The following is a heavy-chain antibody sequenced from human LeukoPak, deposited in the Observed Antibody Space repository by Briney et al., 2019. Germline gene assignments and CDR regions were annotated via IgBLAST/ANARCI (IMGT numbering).Heavy chain of an antibody. CDR1: GFTFSSYG. CDR3: ARWDIRGTAHQLDY. Sequence: GRSLRLSCAASGFTFSSYGMHWVRQAPGKGLEWVAVIWYDGSNKYYADSVKGRFTISRDNSKNTLYLQMNSLRAEDTAVYYCARWDIRGTAHQLDYWGQGTLVTVSS. CDR2: IWYDGSNK. J-gene: IGHJ4*02. V-gene: IGHV3-33*01. D-gene: IGHD5-12*01.